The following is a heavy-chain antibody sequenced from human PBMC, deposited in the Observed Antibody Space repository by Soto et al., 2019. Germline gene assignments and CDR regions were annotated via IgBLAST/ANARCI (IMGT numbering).Heavy chain of an antibody. CDR1: GGTFSSYA. J-gene: IGHJ6*02. CDR3: ARDRWGGTTVVTDYYYGMDV. CDR2: IIPSFGTA. Sequence: GASVKVSCKASGGTFSSYAISWVRQAPGQGLEWMGGIIPSFGTANYAQKFQGRVTITADESTSAAYMELSSLRSEDTAVYYCARDRWGGTTVVTDYYYGMDVWGQGTTVTVSS. V-gene: IGHV1-69*13. D-gene: IGHD4-17*01.